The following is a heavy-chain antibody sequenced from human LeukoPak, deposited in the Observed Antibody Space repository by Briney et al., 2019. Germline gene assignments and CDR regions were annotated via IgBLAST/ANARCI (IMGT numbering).Heavy chain of an antibody. J-gene: IGHJ3*02. D-gene: IGHD5/OR15-5a*01. CDR1: GFTFSSYA. Sequence: GGSLRLSCVVSGFTFSSYAMSWVRQAPGKGLEWVSGISGSGGTTYYADSVKGRFTISRDNSKSTLYLQMNSLRAEDTAIYYCAKDRAYSVYGGADIWGQGTMVTVSS. CDR2: ISGSGGTT. CDR3: AKDRAYSVYGGADI. V-gene: IGHV3-23*01.